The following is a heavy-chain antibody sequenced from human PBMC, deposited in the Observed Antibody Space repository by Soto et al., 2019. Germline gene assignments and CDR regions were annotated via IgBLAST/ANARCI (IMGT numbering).Heavy chain of an antibody. CDR3: ARGIAAAGVFDF. Sequence: QVQLQESGPGLVKPSETLSLTCTVSGGFISSFYWTWIRQPPGKGLEWIGYIYYSGSTNYNPSLKSRVTISVDTSKNQVSLRLSSVTAADTAVYYCARGIAAAGVFDFWGQGNLVTVSS. CDR1: GGFISSFY. CDR2: IYYSGST. J-gene: IGHJ4*02. V-gene: IGHV4-59*01. D-gene: IGHD6-13*01.